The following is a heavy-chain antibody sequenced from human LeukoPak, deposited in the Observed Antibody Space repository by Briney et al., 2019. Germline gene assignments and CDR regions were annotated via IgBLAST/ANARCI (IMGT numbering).Heavy chain of an antibody. CDR3: ARTDSITMVRGAFDY. V-gene: IGHV4-39*01. J-gene: IGHJ4*02. CDR1: GGSISSSSYY. CDR2: IYYSRST. D-gene: IGHD3-10*01. Sequence: SETLSLTCTVSGGSISSSSYYWGWIRQPPGKGLEWIGNIYYSRSTYYNPSLKSRVTISVDTSKNQFSLKLSSVTAADTAVYYCARTDSITMVRGAFDYWGQGTLVTVSS.